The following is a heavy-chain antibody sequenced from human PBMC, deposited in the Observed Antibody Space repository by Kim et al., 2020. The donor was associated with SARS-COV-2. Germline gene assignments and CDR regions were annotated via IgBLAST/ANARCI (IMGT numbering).Heavy chain of an antibody. V-gene: IGHV3-30*04. CDR3: ARDQQGGGDDGYYYYGMDV. Sequence: GGSLRLSCAASGFTFSSYAMHWVRQAPGKGLEWVAVISYDGSNKYYADSVKGRFTISRDNSKNTLYLQMNSLRAEDTAVYYCARDQQGGGDDGYYYYGMDVWGQGTTVTVSS. D-gene: IGHD2-21*02. CDR2: ISYDGSNK. CDR1: GFTFSSYA. J-gene: IGHJ6*02.